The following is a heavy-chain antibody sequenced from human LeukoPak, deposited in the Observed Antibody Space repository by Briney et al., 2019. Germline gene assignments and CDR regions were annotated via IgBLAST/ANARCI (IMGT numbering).Heavy chain of an antibody. D-gene: IGHD3-22*01. Sequence: GSLRLSSTASGFTFSTYAMTWVRQAPGKGLDWVSAIGASGADTYYADSAKGRFTVSRDNSKNTLYLQMSSLRADDTAVYFCAKRPRDSSGYYLGAFDGWGQGTTVTVSS. J-gene: IGHJ3*01. CDR3: AKRPRDSSGYYLGAFDG. V-gene: IGHV3-23*01. CDR2: IGASGADT. CDR1: GFTFSTYA.